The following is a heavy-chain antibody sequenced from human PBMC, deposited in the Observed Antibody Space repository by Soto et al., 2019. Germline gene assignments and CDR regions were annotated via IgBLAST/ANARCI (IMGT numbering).Heavy chain of an antibody. J-gene: IGHJ4*02. D-gene: IGHD6-6*01. CDR1: GFTFTAYA. V-gene: IGHV3-23*01. CDR3: ARLPGGTAPRPAY. CDR2: ITSSGSGT. Sequence: EVQMLESGGGLVQPGGSLRLSCEVSGFTFTAYAMNWVRQAPGKGLEWVAGITSSGSGTFYADSVKGRFTISRDNFRNTLYLQMNSLRVEDTAVYYCARLPGGTAPRPAYWGQGTPVTVSS.